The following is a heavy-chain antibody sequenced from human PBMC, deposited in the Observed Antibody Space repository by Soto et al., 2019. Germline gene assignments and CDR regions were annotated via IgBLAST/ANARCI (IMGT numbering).Heavy chain of an antibody. Sequence: GGSLRLSCAASGFTXSEYWMHWVRQAPGEGLVWVSRVNSDESSTRYADSVKGRFTISRDNAKNTLYLQMNSLRAEDTAVYYCVRRSAGGGYYDFWGQGTLVTVSS. D-gene: IGHD3-22*01. CDR3: VRRSAGGGYYDF. V-gene: IGHV3-74*01. CDR1: GFTXSEYW. J-gene: IGHJ4*02. CDR2: VNSDESST.